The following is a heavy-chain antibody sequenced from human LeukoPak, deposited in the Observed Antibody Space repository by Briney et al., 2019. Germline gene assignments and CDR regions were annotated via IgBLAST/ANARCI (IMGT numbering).Heavy chain of an antibody. CDR3: ARDYADYVGYFFFDY. V-gene: IGHV3-23*01. CDR2: ISGGGQTT. D-gene: IGHD4-17*01. J-gene: IGHJ4*02. CDR1: GFTFNNYA. Sequence: GGSLRLSCAASGFTFNNYAMNWVRQAPGKGLEWASSISGGGQTTYYADSAKGRFTISRDNSQNTLYLQMNSLRAEDTAVYYCARDYADYVGYFFFDYWGQGTLVTVSS.